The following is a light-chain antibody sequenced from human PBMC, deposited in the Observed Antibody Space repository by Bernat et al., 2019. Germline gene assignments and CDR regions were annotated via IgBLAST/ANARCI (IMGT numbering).Light chain of an antibody. V-gene: IGLV2-11*01. CDR3: CSYAGRYLKWV. Sequence: QSALTQPRSVSGSPGQSVTISCTGTSSDIGAYNYVSWYQQHPGKAPKLMIYDVSKRPSGVPDRFSGSKSGNTASLTISGLHAEDEADYYCCSYAGRYLKWVFAGGTKLAVL. CDR2: DVS. J-gene: IGLJ3*02. CDR1: SSDIGAYNY.